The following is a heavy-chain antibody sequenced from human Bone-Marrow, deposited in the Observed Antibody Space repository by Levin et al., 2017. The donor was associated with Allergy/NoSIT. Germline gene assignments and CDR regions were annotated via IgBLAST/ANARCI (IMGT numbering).Heavy chain of an antibody. CDR2: ISYDGSNK. CDR3: AKTREWLLSSLFDY. V-gene: IGHV3-30*18. D-gene: IGHD3-3*01. Sequence: QSGGSLRLSCAASGFTFSDFGMHWVRQAPGKGLEWVAVISYDGSNKYYADSVKGRFTISRDNSKTTLFLQMNSLRAEDTAVYYCAKTREWLLSSLFDYWGQGTLVTVPS. J-gene: IGHJ4*02. CDR1: GFTFSDFG.